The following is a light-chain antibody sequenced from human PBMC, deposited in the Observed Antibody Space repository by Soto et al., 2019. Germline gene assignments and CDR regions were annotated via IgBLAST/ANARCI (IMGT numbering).Light chain of an antibody. CDR3: QQYSGYSRT. V-gene: IGKV1-5*03. CDR2: KAS. Sequence: DIQMTQSPSTLSASIGDRVTITCRASQSISSWLAWYQQKPGKAPKLLIYKASSLESGVPSRFSGSGSGTEFTLTISSLQPDXVATYYCQQYSGYSRTFGQGTKVEVK. J-gene: IGKJ1*01. CDR1: QSISSW.